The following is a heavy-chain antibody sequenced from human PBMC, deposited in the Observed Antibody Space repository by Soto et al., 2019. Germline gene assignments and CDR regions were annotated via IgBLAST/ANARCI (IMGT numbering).Heavy chain of an antibody. Sequence: GGSLRLSCAASGFTFSSYAMHWVRQAPGKGLEWVAVISYDGSNKYYADSVKGRFTISRDNSKNTLYLQMNSLRAEDTAVYYCARLPGTTDDYWGQGTLVTVSS. CDR1: GFTFSSYA. CDR3: ARLPGTTDDY. CDR2: ISYDGSNK. J-gene: IGHJ4*02. V-gene: IGHV3-30-3*01. D-gene: IGHD1-1*01.